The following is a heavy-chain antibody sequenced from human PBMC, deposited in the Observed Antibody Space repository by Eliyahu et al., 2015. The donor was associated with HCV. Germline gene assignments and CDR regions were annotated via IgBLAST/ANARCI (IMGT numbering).Heavy chain of an antibody. CDR2: IWYDGSNK. CDR3: ARGPHSSGWDWFDP. Sequence: QVQLVESGGGVVQPGRSLRLSCAASGFTFSSYGMHWVRQAPGKGLEWVAVIWYDGSNKYYADSVKGRFTISRDNSKNTLYLQMNSLRAEDTAVYYCARGPHSSGWDWFDPWGQGTLVTVSS. CDR1: GFTFSSYG. J-gene: IGHJ5*02. V-gene: IGHV3-33*01. D-gene: IGHD6-19*01.